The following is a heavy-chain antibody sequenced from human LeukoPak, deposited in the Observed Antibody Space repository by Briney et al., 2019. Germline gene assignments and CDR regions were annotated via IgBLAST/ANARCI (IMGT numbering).Heavy chain of an antibody. V-gene: IGHV3-48*01. J-gene: IGHJ6*02. CDR2: ICSNSRTI. Sequence: GGSLRLSCAASGFSFSSYGMNWVRQAPGKGLEWLSYICSNSRTIYYADSVMGRLTISRDNAENSLYLQMRSLRAEDTAMFYCARTLSSCTGGKCYTSYYYAMDVWGQGTTVTVSS. D-gene: IGHD2-15*01. CDR1: GFSFSSYG. CDR3: ARTLSSCTGGKCYTSYYYAMDV.